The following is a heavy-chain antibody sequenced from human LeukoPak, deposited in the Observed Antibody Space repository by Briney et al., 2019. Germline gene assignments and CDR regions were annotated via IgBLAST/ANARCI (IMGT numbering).Heavy chain of an antibody. J-gene: IGHJ4*02. D-gene: IGHD2-21*02. CDR1: GFTFSSYG. V-gene: IGHV3-30*18. Sequence: GGSLRLSCAASGFTFSSYGMHWVRQAPGKGLEWVGVILYDGSNKYYADPVKGRFTISRDNSKNTLYLQMNSLRAEDTAVYYCAKGAVDCGGDCFFDQWGQGTLVTVSS. CDR3: AKGAVDCGGDCFFDQ. CDR2: ILYDGSNK.